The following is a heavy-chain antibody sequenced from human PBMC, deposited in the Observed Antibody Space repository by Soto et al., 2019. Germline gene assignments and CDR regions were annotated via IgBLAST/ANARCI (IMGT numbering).Heavy chain of an antibody. J-gene: IGHJ4*02. CDR1: GFTVSSYA. Sequence: EMQLSESGGGLVQAGGSLRHSCAASGFTVSSYALNWVRQAPGKGLEWVSGISASTYYADSVKGRFTISRDTSKNTLYLQMNSLRAEDTAIYFCAIRMYSTRWYYLDYWGQGTLVTVSS. CDR3: AIRMYSTRWYYLDY. CDR2: ISAST. D-gene: IGHD6-13*01. V-gene: IGHV3-23*01.